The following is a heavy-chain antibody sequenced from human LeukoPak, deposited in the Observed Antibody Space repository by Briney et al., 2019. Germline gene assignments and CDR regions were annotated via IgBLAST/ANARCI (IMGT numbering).Heavy chain of an antibody. J-gene: IGHJ4*02. Sequence: KPSETLSLTCTVSGGSISSYYWSWIRQPPGKGLEWIGYIYYSGSTNYNPSLKSRVTISVDTSKNQFSLKLSSVTAADTAVYYCARDIYYYDSSGSRVFDYWGQGTLVTVSS. V-gene: IGHV4-59*01. D-gene: IGHD3-22*01. CDR2: IYYSGST. CDR1: GGSISSYY. CDR3: ARDIYYYDSSGSRVFDY.